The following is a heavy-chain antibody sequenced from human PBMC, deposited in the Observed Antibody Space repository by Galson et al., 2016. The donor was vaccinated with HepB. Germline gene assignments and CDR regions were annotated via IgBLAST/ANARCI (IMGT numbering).Heavy chain of an antibody. CDR1: GYSFTTYA. CDR3: ARDLMWEQTTKKFARDNDFDI. V-gene: IGHV1-3*04. J-gene: IGHJ4*02. CDR2: INTGTGNT. Sequence: SVKVSCKASGYSFTTYAVHWVRQAPGQRLEWMGWINTGTGNTQYSQNFHDRVTITRDTSARTAYMELTRLSFEDTAVYYCARDLMWEQTTKKFARDNDFDIWGQGTLVTVSA. D-gene: IGHD1/OR15-1a*01.